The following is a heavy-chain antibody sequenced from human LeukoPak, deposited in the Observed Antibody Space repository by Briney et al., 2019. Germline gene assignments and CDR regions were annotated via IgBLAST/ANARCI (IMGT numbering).Heavy chain of an antibody. D-gene: IGHD3-22*01. J-gene: IGHJ5*02. V-gene: IGHV1-69*05. CDR1: GGTFSSYA. Sequence: GASVKVSCKASGGTFSSYAISWVRQAPGQGLELMGRIIPIFGTANYAQKFQGRVTITTDESTSTAYMELSSLRSEDTAVYYCAGETYYSDSSGYSGHKFDPWGQGTLVTVSS. CDR3: AGETYYSDSSGYSGHKFDP. CDR2: IIPIFGTA.